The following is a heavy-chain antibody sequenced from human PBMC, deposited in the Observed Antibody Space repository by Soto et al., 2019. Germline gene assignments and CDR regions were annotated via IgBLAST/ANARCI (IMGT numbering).Heavy chain of an antibody. Sequence: EVQLLESGGGLVQPGGSLRLSCAAYGFTFSSYAMSWVRQAPGKGLEWVSAISGSGGSTYYADSVKGRFTISRDNSKNTLYLQMNSLRAEDTAVYYCAKSPPGYCSGGSCYPRFDYWGQGTLVTVSS. D-gene: IGHD2-15*01. J-gene: IGHJ4*02. V-gene: IGHV3-23*01. CDR1: GFTFSSYA. CDR2: ISGSGGST. CDR3: AKSPPGYCSGGSCYPRFDY.